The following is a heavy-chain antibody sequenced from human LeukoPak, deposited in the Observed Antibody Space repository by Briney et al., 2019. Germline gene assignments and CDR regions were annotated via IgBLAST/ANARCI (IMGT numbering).Heavy chain of an antibody. CDR3: ARDTASSIAFDY. CDR1: GGSISSYY. CDR2: IYTSGST. J-gene: IGHJ4*02. Sequence: PSETLSLTCTVSGGSISSYYWSWIRQPAGKGLEWIGRIYTSGSTNYNPSLKGRVTISVDKSKNQFSLKLSSVTAADTAVYYCARDTASSIAFDYWGQGTLVTVSS. D-gene: IGHD6-6*01. V-gene: IGHV4-4*07.